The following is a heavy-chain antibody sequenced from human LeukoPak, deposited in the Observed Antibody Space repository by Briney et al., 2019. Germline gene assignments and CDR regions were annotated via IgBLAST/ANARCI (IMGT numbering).Heavy chain of an antibody. CDR2: IYYSGST. V-gene: IGHV4-39*07. CDR1: GGSISGNSYY. CDR3: ARGFYYYYMDV. Sequence: SETLSLTCTVSGGSISGNSYYWGWIRQPPGKGLEWIGSIYYSGSTYYNPSLKSRVTISVDTSKNQFSLKLSSVTAADTAVYYCARGFYYYYMDVWGKGTTVTVSS. J-gene: IGHJ6*03.